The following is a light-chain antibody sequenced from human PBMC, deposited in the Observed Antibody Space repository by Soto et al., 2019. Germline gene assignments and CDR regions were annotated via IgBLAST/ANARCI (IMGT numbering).Light chain of an antibody. CDR1: DIEGRV. J-gene: IGLJ2*01. V-gene: IGLV3-21*02. CDR3: QVGDTSPDHVI. CDR2: DDS. Sequence: SYELTQAPSMSVAPGQTAAITCGGNDIEGRVVHWYQQEPGQAPVLVVFDDSVRPSGSPERFSGASSGNTATLTITRVEAGDEADYYCQVGDTSPDHVIFGGGTKLTVL.